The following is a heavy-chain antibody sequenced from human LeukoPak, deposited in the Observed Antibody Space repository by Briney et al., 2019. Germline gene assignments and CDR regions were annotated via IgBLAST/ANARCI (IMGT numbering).Heavy chain of an antibody. J-gene: IGHJ4*02. CDR2: IYPGDSDT. CDR1: GYSFTSYW. CDR3: ARRDHSMAGINYFDY. V-gene: IGHV5-51*01. Sequence: GESLKISCKGSGYSFTSYWIGWVCQMPGKGLEWMGIIYPGDSDTRYSPSFQGQVTISADKSISTAYLQWSSLKASDTAMYYCARRDHSMAGINYFDYWGQGTLVTVSS. D-gene: IGHD6-19*01.